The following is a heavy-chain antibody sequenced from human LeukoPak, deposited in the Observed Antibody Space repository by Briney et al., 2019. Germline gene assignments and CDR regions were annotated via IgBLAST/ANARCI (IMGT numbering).Heavy chain of an antibody. CDR2: IYYSGNT. J-gene: IGHJ4*02. V-gene: IGHV4-39*01. Sequence: SETLSLTCTVSGGSISSSSYYWGWIRQPPGKGLEWIGSIYYSGNTYYNPSLKSRVTKSVDTSKNQFSLKLSSVTAAVTAVYYCPRAGGYYGSGRRHTNFDYWGQGTLVTVSS. CDR1: GGSISSSSYY. D-gene: IGHD3-10*01. CDR3: PRAGGYYGSGRRHTNFDY.